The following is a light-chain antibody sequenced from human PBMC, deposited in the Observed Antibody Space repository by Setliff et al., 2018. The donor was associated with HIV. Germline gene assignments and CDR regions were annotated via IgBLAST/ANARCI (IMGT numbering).Light chain of an antibody. Sequence: QSVLTQPPSASGTPGQRATISCSGSSSNIGSNTVTWYQQLPGTAPKLLIYSNNQRPSGVPDRFSGSKSGTSASLAISGLQSEDEADYYCAAWDDSLNGRVFGTGTKVTVL. CDR1: SSNIGSNT. J-gene: IGLJ1*01. V-gene: IGLV1-44*01. CDR2: SNN. CDR3: AAWDDSLNGRV.